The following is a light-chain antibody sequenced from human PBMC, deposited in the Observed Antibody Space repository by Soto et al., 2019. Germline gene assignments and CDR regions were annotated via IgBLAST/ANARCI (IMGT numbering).Light chain of an antibody. V-gene: IGLV2-8*01. CDR2: EVV. CDR1: SSDISVYNY. CDR3: SSYAGRNTYV. Sequence: QSVLTQPPSASGSLGQSVTISCTGTSSDISVYNYVSWYQQVPGKAPKLMIFEVVKRPSGVPDRFSGSKSGNTAFLTVSGLQAEDEADYYCSSYAGRNTYVFGTGTKLTVL. J-gene: IGLJ1*01.